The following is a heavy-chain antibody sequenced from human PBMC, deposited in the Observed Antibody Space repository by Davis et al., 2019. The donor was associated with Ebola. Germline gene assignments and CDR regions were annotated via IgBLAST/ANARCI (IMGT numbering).Heavy chain of an antibody. J-gene: IGHJ4*02. D-gene: IGHD1-26*01. Sequence: GESLKISCAASGFTFSGSAMHWVRQASGKGLEWVGRIRSKANSYATAYAASVNGRFTISRDDSKNTAYLQMNSLKTEDTAVYYCSGSYRTFDYWGQGTLVTVSS. CDR1: GFTFSGSA. V-gene: IGHV3-73*01. CDR3: SGSYRTFDY. CDR2: IRSKANSYAT.